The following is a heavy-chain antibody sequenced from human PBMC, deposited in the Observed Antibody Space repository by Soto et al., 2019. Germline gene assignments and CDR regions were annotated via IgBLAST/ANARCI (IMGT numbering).Heavy chain of an antibody. CDR2: IHSDGNTI. V-gene: IGHV3-74*01. D-gene: IGHD3-10*01. Sequence: VGSLILSCAASGFTFSYYWMHWVRQAPGQGLLWVSRIHSDGNTIVYADSVRGRFTISRDNAKSTLFLQMNSLRVEDTAVYYCARDRGYPDSFDIWGQGTMVTVSS. J-gene: IGHJ3*02. CDR3: ARDRGYPDSFDI. CDR1: GFTFSYYW.